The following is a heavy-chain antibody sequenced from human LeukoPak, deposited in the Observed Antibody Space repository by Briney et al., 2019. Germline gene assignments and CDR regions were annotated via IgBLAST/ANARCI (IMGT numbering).Heavy chain of an antibody. CDR3: VRDGSGPGHN. D-gene: IGHD6-19*01. J-gene: IGHJ4*02. CDR2: IKEGGSGK. Sequence: PGGSLRLSCAASGFTFRRSWMSWVRQAPGKELEWLTNIKEGGSGKNYLDSVRGRFTISRDNAKNTLYLQMNNLRTEDTSVYYCVRDGSGPGHNWGQGTLVIVSS. CDR1: GFTFRRSW. V-gene: IGHV3-7*01.